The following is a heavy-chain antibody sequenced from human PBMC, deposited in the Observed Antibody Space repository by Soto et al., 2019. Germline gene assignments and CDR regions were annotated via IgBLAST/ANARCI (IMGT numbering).Heavy chain of an antibody. CDR3: TRETSSGYDY. D-gene: IGHD5-12*01. Sequence: GSLRHSCTASGFTFGDYAMTWFRHAPGKGLEWVGFIRTKAYGGTTEYAASVKGRFTVSRDDSRTIAYLQMNSLKTEDTAVYYCTRETSSGYDYWDQGTLVTVSS. CDR2: IRTKAYGGTT. CDR1: GFTFGDYA. J-gene: IGHJ4*02. V-gene: IGHV3-49*03.